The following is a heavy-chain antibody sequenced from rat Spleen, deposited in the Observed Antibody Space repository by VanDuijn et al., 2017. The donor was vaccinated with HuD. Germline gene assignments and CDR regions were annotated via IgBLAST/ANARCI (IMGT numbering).Heavy chain of an antibody. CDR2: ITTGGGNT. CDR1: GFTFSNYY. V-gene: IGHV5-25*01. Sequence: EVQVVESGGGLVQSKESLKLSCVVSGFTFSNYYMAWVRQAPTKGLEWVASITTGGGNTYYRDSVKGRFTISRDNAKSTLSLQMDSLRSEDTATYYCARRHYGYTDYFDYWGQGVMVTVSS. J-gene: IGHJ2*01. D-gene: IGHD1-9*01. CDR3: ARRHYGYTDYFDY.